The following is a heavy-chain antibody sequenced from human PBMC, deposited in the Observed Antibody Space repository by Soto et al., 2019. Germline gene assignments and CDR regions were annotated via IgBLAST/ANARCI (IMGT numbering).Heavy chain of an antibody. CDR3: ARAFSEMGASTFDY. V-gene: IGHV4-59*12. Sequence: PSETLSLTCIVSGGSISSDYWSWIRLPPGEGLEWIGYIHYGGSTYYNPSLKSRVTISVDTSKNQFSLKLSSVSAAGTAVYYCARAFSEMGASTFDYWGQGTLVTVSS. CDR1: GGSISSDY. J-gene: IGHJ4*02. CDR2: IHYGGST. D-gene: IGHD1-26*01.